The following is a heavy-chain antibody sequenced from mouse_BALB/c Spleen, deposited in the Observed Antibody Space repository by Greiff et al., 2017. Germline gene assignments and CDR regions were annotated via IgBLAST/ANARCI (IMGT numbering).Heavy chain of an antibody. D-gene: IGHD1-2*01. V-gene: IGHV1-7*01. J-gene: IGHJ4*01. CDR3: ARSATWDAMDY. Sequence: QVQLKQSGAELAKPGASVKMSCKASGYTFTSYWMHWVKQRPGQGLEWIGYINPSTGYTEYNQKFKDKATLTADKSSSTAYMQLSSLTSEDSAVYYCARSATWDAMDYWGQGTSVTVSS. CDR2: INPSTGYT. CDR1: GYTFTSYW.